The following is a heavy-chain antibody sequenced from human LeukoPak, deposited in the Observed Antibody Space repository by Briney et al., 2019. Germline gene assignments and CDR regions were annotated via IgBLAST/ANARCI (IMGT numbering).Heavy chain of an antibody. Sequence: SETLSLTCTVSGGSISSSSYYWGWIRQPPGEGLEWIGSIYYSGSTYYNPSLKSRVTISVDTSKNQFSLKLSSVTAADTAVYYCARHPVMVRGVITYYYYYMDVWGKGTRSPSP. D-gene: IGHD3-10*01. CDR3: ARHPVMVRGVITYYYYYMDV. V-gene: IGHV4-39*01. J-gene: IGHJ6*03. CDR2: IYYSGST. CDR1: GGSISSSSYY.